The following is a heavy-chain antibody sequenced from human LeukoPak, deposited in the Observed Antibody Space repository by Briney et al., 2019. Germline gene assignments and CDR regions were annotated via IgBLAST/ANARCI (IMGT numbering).Heavy chain of an antibody. V-gene: IGHV3-74*01. J-gene: IGHJ4*02. D-gene: IGHD4-23*01. CDR1: GFTFSSYFW. CDR2: IRSDGGSS. CDR3: VRDLDLGGYSSFVS. Sequence: PGASLRLSCAASGFTFSSYFWMHWVRQAPGKGLVWVSRIRSDGGSSTYADSVKGRFTISRDNAKNTLYLQMNTLRAEDTAAYYCVRDLDLGGYSSFVSWGQGTLVTVSS.